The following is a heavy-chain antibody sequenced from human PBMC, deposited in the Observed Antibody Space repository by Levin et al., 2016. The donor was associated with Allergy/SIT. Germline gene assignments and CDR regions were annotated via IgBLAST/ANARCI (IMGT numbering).Heavy chain of an antibody. Sequence: WIRQPPGKGLEWVGRIKSKIDGGTADYAAPVKGRFTISRDDSKSTLSLQMNSLKTEDTAVYYCATATDFYDSGSGYWGQGTLVTVSS. J-gene: IGHJ4*02. CDR2: IKSKIDGGTA. V-gene: IGHV3-15*01. D-gene: IGHD3-10*01. CDR3: ATATDFYDSGSGY.